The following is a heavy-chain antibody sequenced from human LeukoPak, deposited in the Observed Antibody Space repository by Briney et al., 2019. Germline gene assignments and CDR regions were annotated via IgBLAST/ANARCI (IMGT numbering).Heavy chain of an antibody. CDR2: ISWNSGSI. D-gene: IGHD3-22*01. CDR1: GFTFSNYW. J-gene: IGHJ4*02. V-gene: IGHV3-9*01. CDR3: AKDYDSSGYPLYYFDY. Sequence: GGSLRLSCAASGFTFSNYWMSWVRQAPGKGLEWVSGISWNSGSIGYADSVKGRFTISRDNAKNSLYLQMNSLRAEDTALYYCAKDYDSSGYPLYYFDYWGQGTLVTVSS.